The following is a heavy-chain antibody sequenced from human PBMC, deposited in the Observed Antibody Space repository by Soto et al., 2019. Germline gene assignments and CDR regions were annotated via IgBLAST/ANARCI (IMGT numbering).Heavy chain of an antibody. CDR1: GFSFSLFW. CDR2: INEDGSEK. J-gene: IGHJ4*02. CDR3: ARTGWPQSSYYFDY. V-gene: IGHV3-7*03. D-gene: IGHD3-16*01. Sequence: LRLSCAASGFSFSLFWMSWVRHTPGKGLELVANINEDGSEKFFADSVKGRFTISRDNAKNSLSLQMNSLTADDTAVYYCARTGWPQSSYYFDYWGQGTLVTV.